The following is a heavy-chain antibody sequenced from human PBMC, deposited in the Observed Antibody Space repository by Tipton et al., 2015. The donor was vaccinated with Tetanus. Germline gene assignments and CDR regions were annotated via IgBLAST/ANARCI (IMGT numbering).Heavy chain of an antibody. D-gene: IGHD4-17*01. CDR2: INPNSGGT. CDR1: GYTFTGYY. CDR3: ARVGGDDYGDYGYYYYGTDV. V-gene: IGHV1-2*02. Sequence: QLVQSGAEVKKPGASVKVSCKASGYTFTGYYMHWVRQAPGQGLEWIGWINPNSGGTNYAQKFQGRVTMTRDTSISTAYMELSRLRSDDTAVYYCARVGGDDYGDYGYYYYGTDVWGQGTTVTVSS. J-gene: IGHJ6*02.